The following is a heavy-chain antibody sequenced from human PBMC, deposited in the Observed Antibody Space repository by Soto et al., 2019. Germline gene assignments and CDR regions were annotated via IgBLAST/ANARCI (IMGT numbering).Heavy chain of an antibody. D-gene: IGHD1-1*01. CDR3: AKDLYTPVRVGLLFPRVYYYYGMDV. J-gene: IGHJ6*02. CDR1: GGSISSSSYY. CDR2: IYYSGST. Sequence: SETLSLTCTVSGGSISSSSYYWGWIRQPPGKGLEWIGSIYYSGSTYYNPSLKSRVTISVDTSKNQFSLKLSSVTAADTAVYYCAKDLYTPVRVGLLFPRVYYYYGMDVWGQGTTVTVSS. V-gene: IGHV4-39*02.